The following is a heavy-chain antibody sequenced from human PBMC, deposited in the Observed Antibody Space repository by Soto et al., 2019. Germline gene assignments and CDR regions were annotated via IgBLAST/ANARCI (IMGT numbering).Heavy chain of an antibody. D-gene: IGHD3-10*01. CDR3: ARPEGYGSGRYYFDS. CDR2: VYVTGTGT. Sequence: GASVKVSCKASGYPFTTYHLHWVRQAPGQGLEWMGIVYVTGTGTRSAQKFQGRLTMTRDRSTSTVYMELSSLRSEDTAVYYCARPEGYGSGRYYFDSWGQGTLVTVSS. V-gene: IGHV1-46*01. CDR1: GYPFTTYH. J-gene: IGHJ4*02.